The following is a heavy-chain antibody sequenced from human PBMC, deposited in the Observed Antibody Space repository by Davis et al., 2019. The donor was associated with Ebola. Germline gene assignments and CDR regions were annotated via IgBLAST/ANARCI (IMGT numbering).Heavy chain of an antibody. CDR3: ARDAFSLSRYDTEDH. V-gene: IGHV3-48*03. CDR2: ISGSATST. Sequence: GGSLRLSCAASGFTFYRYEMNWVRQAPGKGLEWVSYISGSATSTFYADSVKGRFTISRDNAGDSLYLQMDSLRVEDTAIYYCARDAFSLSRYDTEDHWGQGTLVTVSS. D-gene: IGHD3-9*01. J-gene: IGHJ4*02. CDR1: GFTFYRYE.